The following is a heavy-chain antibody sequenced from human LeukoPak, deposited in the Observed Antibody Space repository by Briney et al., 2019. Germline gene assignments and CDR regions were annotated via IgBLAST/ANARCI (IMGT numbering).Heavy chain of an antibody. Sequence: GASVKVSCKASGYTFTGYYMHWVRQAPGQGLEWMGWINPNSGGTNYAQKFQGRVTMTRDTSISTAYMELSRLRSDDTAVYYYARDGDSGSYYITSQIAWGQGTLVTVSS. J-gene: IGHJ5*02. V-gene: IGHV1-2*02. CDR3: ARDGDSGSYYITSQIA. CDR2: INPNSGGT. D-gene: IGHD1-26*01. CDR1: GYTFTGYY.